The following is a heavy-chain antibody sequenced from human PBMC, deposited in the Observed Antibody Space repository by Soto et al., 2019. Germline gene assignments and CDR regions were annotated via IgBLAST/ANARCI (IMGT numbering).Heavy chain of an antibody. V-gene: IGHV3-30*18. CDR2: ISYDGSNK. CDR1: GFTFSRYG. CDR3: AKENYDILTGTNGMDV. J-gene: IGHJ6*02. Sequence: PVGSLRLSCAASGFTFSRYGMHWVRQAPGKGLEWVAVISYDGSNKYYADSVKGRFTISRDNSKNTLYLQMNSLRAEDTAVYYCAKENYDILTGTNGMDVWGQGTTVTVSS. D-gene: IGHD3-9*01.